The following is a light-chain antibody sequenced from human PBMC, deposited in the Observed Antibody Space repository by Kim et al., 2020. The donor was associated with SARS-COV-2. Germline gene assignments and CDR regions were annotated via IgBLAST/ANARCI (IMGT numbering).Light chain of an antibody. CDR2: EDY. J-gene: IGLJ2*01. Sequence: GRKVTSSCTRSSGPFASSYVQWFQQRPGRVPTTVIFEDYQRPSGVPDRFSGSVDSSSNSASLTISGLRAEDEGHYYCQSYDDTIVVFGGGTQLTVL. CDR3: QSYDDTIVV. V-gene: IGLV6-57*03. CDR1: SGPFASSY.